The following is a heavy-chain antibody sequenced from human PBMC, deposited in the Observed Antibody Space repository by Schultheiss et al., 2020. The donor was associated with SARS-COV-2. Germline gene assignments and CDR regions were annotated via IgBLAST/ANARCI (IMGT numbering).Heavy chain of an antibody. Sequence: GGSLRLSCAASGFTFSSYGMHWVRQAPGKGLEWVAVISYDGSNKYYADSVKGRFTISRDNSKNTLYLQMNSLRAEDTAVYYCARDGIAVAGHYYMDVWGKGTTVTVSS. D-gene: IGHD6-19*01. CDR1: GFTFSSYG. CDR2: ISYDGSNK. J-gene: IGHJ6*03. CDR3: ARDGIAVAGHYYMDV. V-gene: IGHV3-30*06.